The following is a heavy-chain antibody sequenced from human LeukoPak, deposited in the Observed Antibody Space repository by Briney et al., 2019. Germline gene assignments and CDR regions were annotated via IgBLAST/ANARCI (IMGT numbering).Heavy chain of an antibody. D-gene: IGHD6-19*01. CDR2: TSYDGSDK. Sequence: PGGSLRLSCAASGFTFNNYGMLWVRQAPGKGLEWVAVTSYDGSDKHHADPVKGRFTIARDNSKNTLYLQMNSLRTEDTAVYYCAKFAPQWGFVLSWYFDFWGRGTLVTVSS. V-gene: IGHV3-30*18. J-gene: IGHJ2*01. CDR3: AKFAPQWGFVLSWYFDF. CDR1: GFTFNNYG.